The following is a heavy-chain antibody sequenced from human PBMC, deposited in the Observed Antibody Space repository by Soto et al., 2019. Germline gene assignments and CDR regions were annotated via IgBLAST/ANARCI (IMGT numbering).Heavy chain of an antibody. CDR3: ARDNPVVTSNYNYHYSGMDL. CDR2: IIPLFGTS. J-gene: IGHJ6*02. Sequence: QVKLVQSGAEVKKPGSSVTVSCKPSGGTFSTYGINWVRQAPGRGLEWMGGIIPLFGTSHYAQRFQGRVTITADESSSTVYMELSSLRSEDTAVYYCARDNPVVTSNYNYHYSGMDLWGQGTTVTVSS. V-gene: IGHV1-69*01. D-gene: IGHD2-2*01. CDR1: GGTFSTYG.